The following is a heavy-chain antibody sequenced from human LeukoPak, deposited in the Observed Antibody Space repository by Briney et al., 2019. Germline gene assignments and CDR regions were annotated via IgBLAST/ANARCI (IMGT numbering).Heavy chain of an antibody. CDR2: IIPIFGTA. CDR1: GGTFSSYA. CDR3: ASGSSGYGYYYYMDV. J-gene: IGHJ6*03. V-gene: IGHV1-69*01. Sequence: AVNVSCKASGGTFSSYAISWVRQAPGQGLEWMGGIIPIFGTANYAQKFQGRVTITADESTSTAYMELSSLRSEDTAVYYCASGSSGYGYYYYMDVWGKGTTVTVSS. D-gene: IGHD3-22*01.